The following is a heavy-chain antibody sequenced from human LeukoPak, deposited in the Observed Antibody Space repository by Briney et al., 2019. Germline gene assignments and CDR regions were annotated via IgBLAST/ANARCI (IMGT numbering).Heavy chain of an antibody. CDR1: GYTFTGYY. CDR2: INPNSGGT. Sequence: ASVKVSCKASGYTFTGYYMHWVRQAPGQGLEWMGWINPNSGGTNYAQEFQGRVTMTRDTSISTAYMELSRLRSDDTAVYYCARGIRIAVAGNSNWFDPWGQGTLVTVSS. J-gene: IGHJ5*02. CDR3: ARGIRIAVAGNSNWFDP. V-gene: IGHV1-2*02. D-gene: IGHD6-19*01.